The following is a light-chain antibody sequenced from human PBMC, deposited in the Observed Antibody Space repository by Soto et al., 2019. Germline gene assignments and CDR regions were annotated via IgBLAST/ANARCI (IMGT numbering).Light chain of an antibody. CDR1: QNVKTR. CDR2: DAF. CDR3: QQYDEWPLT. J-gene: IGKJ4*01. Sequence: EKVMPQSPATLSVSPGERATLSCRASQNVKTRVAWYQQKPGQAPRLLIYDAFTRATGIPARFSGSASGTEFTLTISSLQSEDFAVYYCQQYDEWPLTFGGGTKVESK. V-gene: IGKV3-15*01.